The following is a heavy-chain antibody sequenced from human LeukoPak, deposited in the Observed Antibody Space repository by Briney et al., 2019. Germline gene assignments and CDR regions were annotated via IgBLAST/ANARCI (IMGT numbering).Heavy chain of an antibody. CDR2: IYHSGST. V-gene: IGHV4-38-2*02. CDR1: GYSINSGYY. J-gene: IGHJ4*02. D-gene: IGHD1-26*01. Sequence: SETLSLTCTVSGYSINSGYYWGWIRQPPGKGLEWIGSIYHSGSTYYNPSLKSRVTISVDTSKNQFSLKLSSVTAADTAVYYCASRSGSYERIDYWGQGTLVTVSS. CDR3: ASRSGSYERIDY.